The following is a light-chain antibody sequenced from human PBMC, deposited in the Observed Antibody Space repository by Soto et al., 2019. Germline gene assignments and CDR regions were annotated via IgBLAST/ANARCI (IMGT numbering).Light chain of an antibody. CDR2: GVS. CDR1: QSVSSSY. V-gene: IGKV3-20*01. J-gene: IGKJ5*01. CDR3: QQYGISPPVT. Sequence: EIVLTQSPGTLSLSPGERATLSCRASQSVSSSYLAWYQEKPGQAPRLLIYGVSSRATGIPDRFSGSGYGTDFTLTISRLEPEDFAVYYCQQYGISPPVTFGQGTRLEIK.